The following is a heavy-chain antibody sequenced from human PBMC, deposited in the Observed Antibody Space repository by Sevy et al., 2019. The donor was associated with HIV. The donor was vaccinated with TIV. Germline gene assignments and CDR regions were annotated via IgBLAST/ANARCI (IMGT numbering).Heavy chain of an antibody. CDR2: IYSSGTT. CDR3: ARDYSRRPGWFDH. CDR1: VFDVSNNY. Sequence: GGSLRLSCAGSVFDVSNNYMSWVRQAPGKGLEWVSIIYSSGTTYYADSVKGRFTITRDKSKNTVYLQMSSLRADDTAFYHCARDYSRRPGWFDHWGQGTLVTVSS. V-gene: IGHV3-53*01. J-gene: IGHJ5*02. D-gene: IGHD6-13*01.